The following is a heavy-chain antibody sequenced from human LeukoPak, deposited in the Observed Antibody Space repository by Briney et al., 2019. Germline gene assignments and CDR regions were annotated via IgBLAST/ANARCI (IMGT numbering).Heavy chain of an antibody. D-gene: IGHD6-13*01. J-gene: IGHJ3*02. CDR2: IYYSGRT. CDR3: AGYQTPIAAAGSRYVFDI. Sequence: SDTLSLPCTVSGDPISSYYGRWIPHPPGKGLVWGGYIYYSGRTKYNPSLKSRVTLLVDTSKHQFSLKLSSVTAADTAVYYCAGYQTPIAAAGSRYVFDIRGQGTMVTVSS. CDR1: GDPISSYY. V-gene: IGHV4-59*07.